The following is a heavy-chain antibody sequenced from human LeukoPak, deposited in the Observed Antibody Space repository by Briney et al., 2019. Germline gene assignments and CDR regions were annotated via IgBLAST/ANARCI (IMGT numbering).Heavy chain of an antibody. D-gene: IGHD3-16*01. Sequence: GGSLRLSCAASGFTFSNYAMSWVRQAPGKGLQWVSGISGSGINTYYADSVKGRFTISRDNSQNTLFLQMSSLRAEDTAVYYCVRRGSMITFGGVDAFDIWGQGTMVTVSS. J-gene: IGHJ3*02. CDR3: VRRGSMITFGGVDAFDI. V-gene: IGHV3-23*01. CDR1: GFTFSNYA. CDR2: ISGSGINT.